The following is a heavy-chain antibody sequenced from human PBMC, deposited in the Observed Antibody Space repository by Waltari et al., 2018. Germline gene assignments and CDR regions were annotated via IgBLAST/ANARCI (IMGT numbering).Heavy chain of an antibody. CDR1: GGPFSRYA. CDR2: VSPILGIA. CDR3: ARGGYYIPPDY. V-gene: IGHV1-69*04. J-gene: IGHJ4*02. Sequence: QVQLGQSGAEVKKPGASGKVSCKASGGPFSRYACVWGRQAPGQGLEWMGRVSPILGIANYAQKFQGRVTITADKSTSTAYMELSSLRSEDTAVYYCARGGYYIPPDYWGQGTLVTVSS. D-gene: IGHD3-3*01.